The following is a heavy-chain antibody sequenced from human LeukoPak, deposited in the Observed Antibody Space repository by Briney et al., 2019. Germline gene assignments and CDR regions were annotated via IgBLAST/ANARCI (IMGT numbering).Heavy chain of an antibody. CDR2: INPNSGGT. CDR1: GYTFTGYY. D-gene: IGHD3-10*01. J-gene: IGHJ4*02. V-gene: IGHV1-2*02. Sequence: ASVKVSCTASGYTFTGYYMHWVRQAPGQGLEWMGWINPNSGGTNYAQKFQGRVTMTRDTSISTAYMELSRLRSDDTAVYYCARERAYGSGSFIGYWGQGTLVTVSS. CDR3: ARERAYGSGSFIGY.